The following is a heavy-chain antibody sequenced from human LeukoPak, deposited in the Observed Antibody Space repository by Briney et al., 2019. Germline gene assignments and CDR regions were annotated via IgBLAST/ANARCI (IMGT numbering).Heavy chain of an antibody. J-gene: IGHJ6*03. CDR1: GYSISSGYY. Sequence: WETLSLTCTVSGYSISSGYYWGWIRQPPGKGLEWIGSIYHSGSTYYNPSLKSRVTISVDTSKNQFSLKLSSVTAADTAVYYCARDQVERRYFDWLFDMYYYYYYMDVWGKGTTVTVSS. CDR2: IYHSGST. V-gene: IGHV4-38-2*02. CDR3: ARDQVERRYFDWLFDMYYYYYYMDV. D-gene: IGHD3-9*01.